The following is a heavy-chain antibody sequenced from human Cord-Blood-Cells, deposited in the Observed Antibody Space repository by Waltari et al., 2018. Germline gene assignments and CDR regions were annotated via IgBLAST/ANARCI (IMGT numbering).Heavy chain of an antibody. V-gene: IGHV4-34*01. Sequence: QVQLQQWGAGLLKPSETLSLTCAVYGGSFSGYYWSWILQPPGKGLVWIGEINHSGSTNYNPSLKSRVTISVDTSKNQFSLKLSSVTAADTAVYYCARLVSNWGYFDLWGRGTLVTVSS. CDR3: ARLVSNWGYFDL. CDR2: INHSGST. D-gene: IGHD7-27*01. CDR1: GGSFSGYY. J-gene: IGHJ2*01.